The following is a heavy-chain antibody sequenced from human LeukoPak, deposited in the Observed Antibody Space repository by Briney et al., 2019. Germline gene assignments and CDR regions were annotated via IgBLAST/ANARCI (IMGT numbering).Heavy chain of an antibody. CDR2: IYHSGST. V-gene: IGHV4-4*02. D-gene: IGHD6-6*01. CDR1: GDSISSSKW. J-gene: IGHJ5*02. Sequence: PSGTLSLTCAVSGDSISSSKWWSWVRQAPGKGLEWIGEIYHSGSTNYNPSLKSRVTISVDKSKNQFSLKLSSVTAADTAVYYCARDSSSSISWFDPWGQGTLVTVSS. CDR3: ARDSSSSISWFDP.